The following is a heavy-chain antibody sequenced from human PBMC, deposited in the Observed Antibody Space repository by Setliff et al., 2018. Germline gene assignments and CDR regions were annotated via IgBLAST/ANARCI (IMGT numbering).Heavy chain of an antibody. D-gene: IGHD6-6*01. CDR1: GATFSNHG. CDR3: VREGVDRRSSTDYRYYMDV. V-gene: IGHV1-69*05. J-gene: IGHJ6*03. Sequence: SVKVSCKASGATFSNHGISWVRQAPGQGLEWMGGTIPMFGTTEYAQKFQGRLTIITDESTNTAFMQLSSLRSDDTAVYYCVREGVDRRSSTDYRYYMDVWGKGTTVTVSS. CDR2: TIPMFGTT.